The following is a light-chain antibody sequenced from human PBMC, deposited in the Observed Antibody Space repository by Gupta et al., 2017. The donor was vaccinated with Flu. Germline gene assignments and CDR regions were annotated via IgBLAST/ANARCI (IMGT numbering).Light chain of an antibody. Sequence: EIVLTQSPATLSLSPGERATLSCRASQSVSSYLAWYQQKPGKAPRLLIYDASNRATGIPARLSGSGSGTDFTLTISSLEPEDFAVYYCQQRRNWPPLTFGGGTKVEIK. J-gene: IGKJ4*01. CDR2: DAS. V-gene: IGKV3-11*01. CDR3: QQRRNWPPLT. CDR1: QSVSSY.